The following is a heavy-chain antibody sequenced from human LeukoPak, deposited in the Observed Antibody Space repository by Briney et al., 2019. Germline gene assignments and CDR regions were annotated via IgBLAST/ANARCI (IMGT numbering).Heavy chain of an antibody. D-gene: IGHD3-3*01. CDR2: IYHSGST. V-gene: IGHV4-59*12. CDR1: GGSISSYY. Sequence: SETLSLTCTVSGGSISSYYWSWIRQPPGKGLEWIGYIYHSGSTYYNPSLKSRVTILVDRSKNQFSLKLSSVTAADTAVYYCARGPSFGAFDIWGQGTMVTVSS. J-gene: IGHJ3*02. CDR3: ARGPSFGAFDI.